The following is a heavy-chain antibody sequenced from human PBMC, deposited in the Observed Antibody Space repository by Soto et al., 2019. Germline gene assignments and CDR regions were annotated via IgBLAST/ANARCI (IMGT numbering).Heavy chain of an antibody. CDR1: GFTFSSYA. Sequence: LRLSCAASGFTFSSYAMSWVRQAPGKGLEWVSAISGSGGSTYYADSVKGRFTISRDNSKNTLYLQMNSLRAEDTAVYYCATPYQLLRIAAFDIWGQGTMVTVSS. V-gene: IGHV3-23*01. CDR2: ISGSGGST. D-gene: IGHD2-2*01. J-gene: IGHJ3*02. CDR3: ATPYQLLRIAAFDI.